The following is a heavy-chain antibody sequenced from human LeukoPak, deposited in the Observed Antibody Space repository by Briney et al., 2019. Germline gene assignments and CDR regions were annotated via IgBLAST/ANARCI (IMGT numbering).Heavy chain of an antibody. D-gene: IGHD3-3*01. CDR2: ISYDGSNK. CDR1: GFTFSSYA. CDR3: AKDTGHDFSAADY. V-gene: IGHV3-30*04. Sequence: GGSLRLSCAASGFTFSSYAMHWVRQAPGKGLEWVAVISYDGSNKYYADSVKGRFTISRDKSNNTLYLEMNSLRAEDTAVYYCAKDTGHDFSAADYWGQGTLVTVSS. J-gene: IGHJ4*02.